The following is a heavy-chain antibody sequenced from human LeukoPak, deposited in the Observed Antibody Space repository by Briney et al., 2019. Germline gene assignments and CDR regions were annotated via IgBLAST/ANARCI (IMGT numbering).Heavy chain of an antibody. V-gene: IGHV4-4*02. CDR3: SRENGAFSPFGY. D-gene: IGHD2-8*01. CDR2: VSLSGLT. Sequence: SSETLSLTCGVSGGSITSTNWWSWVRPPPGQGLEWIGEVSLSGLTNYNPSLSRRIIMALDTSKNHLSLHLTSVTAADTAVYYCSRENGAFSPFGYWGQGYLVTVLS. CDR1: GGSITSTNW. J-gene: IGHJ4*02.